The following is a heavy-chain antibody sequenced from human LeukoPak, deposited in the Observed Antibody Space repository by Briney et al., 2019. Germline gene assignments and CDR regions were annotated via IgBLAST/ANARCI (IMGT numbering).Heavy chain of an antibody. CDR3: ARDRCTNGVCMYYFDY. V-gene: IGHV3-33*01. CDR2: IWYDGSNK. J-gene: IGHJ4*02. CDR1: GFTFSSYG. Sequence: PGGSLRLSCAASGFTFSSYGMHWVRQAPGKGLEWVAVIWYDGSNKYYADSVKGRFTISRDNSKNTLYLQMNSLRAEDTAVYYCARDRCTNGVCMYYFDYWGQGTLVTVSS. D-gene: IGHD2-8*01.